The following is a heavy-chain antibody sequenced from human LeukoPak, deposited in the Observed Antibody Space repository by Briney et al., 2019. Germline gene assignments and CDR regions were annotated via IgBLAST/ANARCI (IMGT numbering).Heavy chain of an antibody. D-gene: IGHD3-10*01. Sequence: PSETLSLTCTVSGGSISSYYWSWIRQPPGKGLEWIGYIYYSGSTNYNPSLKSRVTISVDTSKNQFSLKLSSVTAADTAVYYCARARSYYEYWGQGTLVTVSS. CDR1: GGSISSYY. V-gene: IGHV4-59*01. CDR3: ARARSYYEY. CDR2: IYYSGST. J-gene: IGHJ4*02.